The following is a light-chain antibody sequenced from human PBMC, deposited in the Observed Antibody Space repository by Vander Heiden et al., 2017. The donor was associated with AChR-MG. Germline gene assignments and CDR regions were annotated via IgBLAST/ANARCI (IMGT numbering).Light chain of an antibody. CDR3: SAVGDSPNCAV. CDR2: TKN. V-gene: IGLV1-44*01. CDR1: SSNIGSNT. J-gene: IGLJ2*01. Sequence: QSVLTQPPSASGTPGQRVTISCSGSSSNIGSNTVHWYQQPPGTGPKLPILTKNQRPPGVPDRFSGSKASNPGSLAIRGLQAEDEADYYRSAVGDSPNCAVFGRGAKLTVL.